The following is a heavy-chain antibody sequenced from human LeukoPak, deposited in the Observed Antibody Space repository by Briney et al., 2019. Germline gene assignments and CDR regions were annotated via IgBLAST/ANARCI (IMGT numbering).Heavy chain of an antibody. CDR1: GGSISSYY. J-gene: IGHJ6*02. D-gene: IGHD6-13*01. CDR2: IYYSGST. V-gene: IGHV4-59*12. Sequence: SETLSLTCTVSGGSISSYYWSWIRQPPGKGLEWIRYIYYSGSTNYNPFLKSRVTISVDTSKNQFSLKLSSVTAADTAVYYCARGRLDEYSSSWYYFYYYYGMDVWGQGTTVTASS. CDR3: ARGRLDEYSSSWYYFYYYYGMDV.